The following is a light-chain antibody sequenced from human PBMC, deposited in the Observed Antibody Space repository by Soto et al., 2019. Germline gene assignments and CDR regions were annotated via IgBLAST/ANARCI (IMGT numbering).Light chain of an antibody. CDR2: GAS. V-gene: IGKV3-20*01. CDR3: QQYGSSIT. CDR1: QSVSSSY. J-gene: IGKJ5*01. Sequence: VMTQSPDTLSVSPGERATLSCRASQSVSSSYLAWYQQKPGQAPGLLIYGASSRATGIPDRFSGSGSGTDFTLTISRLEPEDFAVYYCQQYGSSITFGQGTRLEIK.